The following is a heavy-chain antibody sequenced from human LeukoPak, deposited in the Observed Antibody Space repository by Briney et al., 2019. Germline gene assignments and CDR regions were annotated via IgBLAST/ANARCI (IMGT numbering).Heavy chain of an antibody. J-gene: IGHJ6*03. CDR3: ARDLEYYYGSGSRTYYYYYMDV. D-gene: IGHD3-10*01. V-gene: IGHV4-59*12. CDR1: GGSISSYY. CDR2: IYYSGST. Sequence: SETLSLTCTVSGGSISSYYWSWIRQPPGKGLEWIGYIYYSGSTNYNPSLKSRVTMSVDTSKNQFSLKLSSVTAADTAVYYCARDLEYYYGSGSRTYYYYYMDVWGKGTTVTISS.